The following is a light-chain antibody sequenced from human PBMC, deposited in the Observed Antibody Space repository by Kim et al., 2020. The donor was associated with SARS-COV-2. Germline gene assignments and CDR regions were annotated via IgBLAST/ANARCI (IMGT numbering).Light chain of an antibody. V-gene: IGKV3-20*01. CDR2: GAS. CDR1: QSVSSSY. J-gene: IGKJ4*01. CDR3: QQYGSSPLT. Sequence: EIVLTQSPGTLSLSPGERATLSCRASQSVSSSYLAWYQQKAGQAPRLLIYGASSRATGIPDRFSGSGSGTDFTLTISRLEPEDFAVYYCQQYGSSPLTFGGGTKLE.